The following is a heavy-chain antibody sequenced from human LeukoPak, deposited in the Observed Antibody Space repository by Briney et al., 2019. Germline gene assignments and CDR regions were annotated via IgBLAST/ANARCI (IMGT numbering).Heavy chain of an antibody. Sequence: PGGSLRLSCAASGFTFSSYEMNWVRQAPGKGLEWVSYISRSGNDIYYADSVKGRFTISRDNAKNSLYLQMNSLRAEDTAVYYCARDETPYYWGQGTLVTVSS. V-gene: IGHV3-48*03. CDR1: GFTFSSYE. CDR3: ARDETPYY. CDR2: ISRSGNDI. J-gene: IGHJ4*02.